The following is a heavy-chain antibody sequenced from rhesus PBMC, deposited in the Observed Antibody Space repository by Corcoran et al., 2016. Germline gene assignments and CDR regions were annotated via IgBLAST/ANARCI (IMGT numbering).Heavy chain of an antibody. CDR3: AKGENYFDY. D-gene: IGHD1-44*02. J-gene: IGHJ4*01. CDR1: GGSISSGYFY. V-gene: IGHV4-122*02. Sequence: QVQLQESGPGLVKPSETLSLTCAVSGGSISSGYFYWSRIRQPPGKGLEWIGNITYRASTSYNPPLNSRVTISRDTSKNQFSLRLTSVTAAATAVYYCAKGENYFDYWGQGVLVTVSS. CDR2: ITYRAST.